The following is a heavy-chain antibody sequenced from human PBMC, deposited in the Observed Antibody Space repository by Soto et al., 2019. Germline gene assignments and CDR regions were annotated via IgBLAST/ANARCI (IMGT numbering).Heavy chain of an antibody. V-gene: IGHV3-66*01. CDR2: IYSGDRT. CDR3: ARGGGDCSGGSCYFWRYYFDF. CDR1: GFPVSSNY. D-gene: IGHD2-15*01. Sequence: EVQLVESGGGLVQPGGSLRLSCAASGFPVSSNYMSWFRQAPGKGREWGSVIYSGDRTYYADSVKGRFTISRDNSKNTLYLQMNSLRAEDTAVYYCARGGGDCSGGSCYFWRYYFDFWGQGTLVTVSS. J-gene: IGHJ4*02.